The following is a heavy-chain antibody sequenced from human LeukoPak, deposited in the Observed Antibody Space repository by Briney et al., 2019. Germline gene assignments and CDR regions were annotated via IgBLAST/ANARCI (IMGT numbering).Heavy chain of an antibody. D-gene: IGHD3-22*01. CDR3: ARVGYDSSGG. V-gene: IGHV3-43*01. J-gene: IGHJ4*02. CDR2: ISWDGGST. Sequence: PGGSLRLSCAASGFTFDDYTMHWVRQAPGRGLEWVSLISWDGGSTYYADSVKGRFTISRDNAKNSLYLQMNSLRAEDTAVYYCARVGYDSSGGWGQGTLVTVSS. CDR1: GFTFDDYT.